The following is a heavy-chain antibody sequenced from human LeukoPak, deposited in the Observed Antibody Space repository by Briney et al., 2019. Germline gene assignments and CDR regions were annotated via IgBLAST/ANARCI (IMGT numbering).Heavy chain of an antibody. V-gene: IGHV3-21*01. CDR3: ARDPFGYFDWLSPPGNSFDI. CDR1: GFTFSSYS. D-gene: IGHD3-9*01. CDR2: VSSSSSYI. J-gene: IGHJ3*02. Sequence: GGSPRLSCAASGFTFSSYSMNWVRQAPGKGLEWVSSVSSSSSYIYYADSVKGRFTISRDNAKNSLYLQMNSLRAEDTAVYYCARDPFGYFDWLSPPGNSFDIWGQGTMVTVSS.